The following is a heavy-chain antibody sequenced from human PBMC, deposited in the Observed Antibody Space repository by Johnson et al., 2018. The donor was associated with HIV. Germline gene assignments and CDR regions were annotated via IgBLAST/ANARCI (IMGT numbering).Heavy chain of an antibody. J-gene: IGHJ3*01. D-gene: IGHD1-7*01. CDR2: INWNGART. Sequence: VQLVESGGGVVRPGGSLRLSCAASGFSFDNNGMTWVRQAPGKGLEWVSGINWNGARTGYADSVKGRFTISRDNDKNSLYLHMNSLRAEDTALYYCAREPELELQFSHAFDFWGQGTMVSVSS. CDR3: AREPELELQFSHAFDF. V-gene: IGHV3-20*04. CDR1: GFSFDNNG.